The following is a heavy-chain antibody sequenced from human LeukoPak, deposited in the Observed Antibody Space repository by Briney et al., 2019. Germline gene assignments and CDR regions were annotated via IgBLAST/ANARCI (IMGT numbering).Heavy chain of an antibody. Sequence: PGGSLRLSCAASGFTFSSYGMHWVRQAPGKGLEWVSSISSSSSYIYYADSVKGRFTISRDNAKNSLYLQMNSLRAEDTAVYYCAREISGPLAAAGGYYYYYMDVWGKGTTVTISS. CDR2: ISSSSSYI. CDR1: GFTFSSYG. J-gene: IGHJ6*03. V-gene: IGHV3-21*01. CDR3: AREISGPLAAAGGYYYYYMDV. D-gene: IGHD6-13*01.